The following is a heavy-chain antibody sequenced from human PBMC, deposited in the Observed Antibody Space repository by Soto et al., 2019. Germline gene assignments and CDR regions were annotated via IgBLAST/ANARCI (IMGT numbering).Heavy chain of an antibody. J-gene: IGHJ4*02. CDR3: TTGGDYGDYYFDY. V-gene: IGHV3-15*01. D-gene: IGHD4-17*01. CDR2: IKSKTDGGTT. Sequence: GGSLRLSCAASGFTFSNAWMSWVRQAPGKGLEWVGRIKSKTDGGTTDYAAPVKGRFTISRDDSKNTLYLQMNSLKTEDTAVYYCTTGGDYGDYYFDYWGQGTLVTVSS. CDR1: GFTFSNAW.